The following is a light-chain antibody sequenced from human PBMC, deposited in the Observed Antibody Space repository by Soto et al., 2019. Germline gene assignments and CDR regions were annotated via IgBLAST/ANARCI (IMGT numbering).Light chain of an antibody. Sequence: MVLTQSPCTLSLSPGESATLSCRASQSVSSSSLAWYQQKPGQAPRLLIYGASSRATGIPDRFSGSGSGTDFTLTISRLEPEDFAVYYCQQYGSSPLTFGGGAKVDIK. J-gene: IGKJ4*01. V-gene: IGKV3-20*01. CDR2: GAS. CDR1: QSVSSSS. CDR3: QQYGSSPLT.